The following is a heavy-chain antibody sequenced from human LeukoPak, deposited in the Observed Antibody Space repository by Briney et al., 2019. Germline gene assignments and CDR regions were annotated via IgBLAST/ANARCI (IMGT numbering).Heavy chain of an antibody. CDR2: SDPEDGET. CDR1: GYTLTELS. D-gene: IGHD5-18*01. J-gene: IGHJ4*02. V-gene: IGHV1-24*01. CDR3: ATGPGYSYGDFDY. Sequence: ASVKVSCKVSGYTLTELSMHWVRQAPGKGLEWMGGSDPEDGETIYAQKFQGRVTMTEDTSTDTAYMELSSLRSEDTAVYYCATGPGYSYGDFDYWGQGTLVTVSS.